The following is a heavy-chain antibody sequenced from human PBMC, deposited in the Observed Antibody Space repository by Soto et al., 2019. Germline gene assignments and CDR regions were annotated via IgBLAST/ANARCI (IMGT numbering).Heavy chain of an antibody. CDR2: ISAYNGNT. V-gene: IGHV1-18*01. CDR3: ARAEDYDFWSGFNPRSSRVAFDI. Sequence: ASVKVSCKASGYTFTSYGISWVRQAPGQGLEWMGWISAYNGNTSYAQKLQGRVTMTTDTSTSTAYMELRSLRSDDTAVYYCARAEDYDFWSGFNPRSSRVAFDIWGQGTLVTVSS. J-gene: IGHJ3*02. D-gene: IGHD3-3*01. CDR1: GYTFTSYG.